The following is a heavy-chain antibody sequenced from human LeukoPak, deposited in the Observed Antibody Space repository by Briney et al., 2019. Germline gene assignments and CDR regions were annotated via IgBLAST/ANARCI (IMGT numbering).Heavy chain of an antibody. CDR1: GFTFDDYA. Sequence: PGRSLRLSCAASGFTFDDYAMHWVRQAPGKGLEWVSGISWNGGSIGYADSVKGRFTISRDNAKNSLYLQMNSLRAEDTAVYYCARYGAAGFFSVYYCDYWGRGTLVTVSS. D-gene: IGHD6-13*01. CDR3: ARYGAAGFFSVYYCDY. V-gene: IGHV3-9*01. J-gene: IGHJ4*02. CDR2: ISWNGGSI.